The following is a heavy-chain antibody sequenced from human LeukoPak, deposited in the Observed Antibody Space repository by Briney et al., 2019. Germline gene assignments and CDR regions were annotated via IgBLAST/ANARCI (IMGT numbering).Heavy chain of an antibody. J-gene: IGHJ4*02. Sequence: PGGSLRLSCAGSAFTLSNYAINWVRQAPGKGLEWVSSIGASGGSAFYADSVKGRFTCSRDNSKNTLYLHMNSLRAEDTAVYSCANTEGWYQLLGYWGQGTLVTVSS. D-gene: IGHD2-2*01. CDR2: IGASGGSA. CDR3: ANTEGWYQLLGY. V-gene: IGHV3-23*01. CDR1: AFTLSNYA.